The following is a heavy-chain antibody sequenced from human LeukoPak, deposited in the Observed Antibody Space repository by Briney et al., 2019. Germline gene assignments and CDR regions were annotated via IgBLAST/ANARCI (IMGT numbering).Heavy chain of an antibody. CDR1: GFTFSRYG. Sequence: PGRSLRLSCAASGFTFSRYGIHWVRQAPGKGLEWLAVISHDGSNNYYADSVKGRFTISRDNSKNTLYLQMISLRAEDTAVYYCAKDTCSGGSCYYYYGMDVWGQGTTVTVSS. V-gene: IGHV3-30*18. CDR3: AKDTCSGGSCYYYYGMDV. D-gene: IGHD2-15*01. J-gene: IGHJ6*02. CDR2: ISHDGSNN.